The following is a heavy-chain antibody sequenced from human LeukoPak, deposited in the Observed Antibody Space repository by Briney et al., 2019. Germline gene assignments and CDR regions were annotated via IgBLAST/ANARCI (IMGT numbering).Heavy chain of an antibody. CDR1: GFTFSSYA. Sequence: GGSLRLSCAASGFTFSSYAMHWVRQAPGKGLEWVAVISYDGSNKYYADSVKGRFTISRDNSKNTLYLQMNSLRAEDTAVYYCAREVVVVVAATPYYYYYGTDVWGKGTTVTVSS. D-gene: IGHD2-15*01. CDR3: AREVVVVVAATPYYYYYGTDV. J-gene: IGHJ6*04. CDR2: ISYDGSNK. V-gene: IGHV3-30*04.